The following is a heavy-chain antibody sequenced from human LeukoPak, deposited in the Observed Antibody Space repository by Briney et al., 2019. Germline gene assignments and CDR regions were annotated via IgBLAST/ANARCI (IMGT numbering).Heavy chain of an antibody. CDR3: AKFEDIVVVVAATPIDY. J-gene: IGHJ4*02. V-gene: IGHV3-23*01. D-gene: IGHD2-15*01. CDR2: ISGSGGST. CDR1: GFTFSSYG. Sequence: AGGSLRLSCAASGFTFSSYGMSWVRQAPGKGLEWVSAISGSGGSTYYADSVKGRFTISRDNSNNTLYLQMNSLRAEDTAVYYCAKFEDIVVVVAATPIDYWGQGTLVTVSS.